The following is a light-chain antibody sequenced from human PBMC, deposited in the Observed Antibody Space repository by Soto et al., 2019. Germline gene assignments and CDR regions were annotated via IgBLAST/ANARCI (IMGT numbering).Light chain of an antibody. CDR2: DAS. Sequence: EIVLTQSPATLSLSPGERATLSCRASQSVSSYLAWYQQKPGQAPRLLIYDASNRATGIPARFSGSGSGTHFPLTLSRLEHEDFAVYYCQQRSNWPPIFTFGPGTKVDI. J-gene: IGKJ3*01. CDR3: QQRSNWPPIFT. V-gene: IGKV3-11*01. CDR1: QSVSSY.